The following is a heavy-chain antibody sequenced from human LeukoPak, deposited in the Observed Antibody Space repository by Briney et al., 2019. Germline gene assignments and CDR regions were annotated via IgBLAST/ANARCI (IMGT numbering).Heavy chain of an antibody. CDR3: ARAADSSGWYDYFDY. V-gene: IGHV3-74*01. D-gene: IGHD6-19*01. CDR2: INGDGSST. Sequence: PGGSLRLSCAPSGFTFTSCWMHCVREARGEGLVWVSRINGDGSSTIYADSVKGRFTISRDNAKNTLYLQMDSLRAEDTAVYYCARAADSSGWYDYFDYWGQGTLVTVSS. J-gene: IGHJ4*02. CDR1: GFTFTSCW.